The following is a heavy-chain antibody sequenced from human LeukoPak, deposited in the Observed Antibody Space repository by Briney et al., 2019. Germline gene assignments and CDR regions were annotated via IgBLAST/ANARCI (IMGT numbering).Heavy chain of an antibody. V-gene: IGHV5-51*01. CDR2: IYPGDSDT. J-gene: IGHJ4*02. Sequence: GESLKISYKASGYYFTDYWIGWVRQMPGKGLEWLGIIYPGDSDTRYSPSFQGHVTISADQSITTAYLQWSSLQASDTAMYYCARHSGSSTSGLDYWGQGTLVTVSS. CDR1: GYYFTDYW. CDR3: ARHSGSSTSGLDY. D-gene: IGHD2-2*01.